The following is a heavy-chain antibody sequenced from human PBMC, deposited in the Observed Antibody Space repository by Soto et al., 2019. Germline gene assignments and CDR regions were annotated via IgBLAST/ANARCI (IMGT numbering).Heavy chain of an antibody. CDR2: IYYSGST. D-gene: IGHD3-3*01. J-gene: IGHJ5*02. CDR3: ARVPSYYDFWSGPYGWFDP. CDR1: GGSISSYY. V-gene: IGHV4-59*01. Sequence: PSETLSLTCTVSGGSISSYYWSWIRQPPGKGLEWIGYIYYSGSTNYNPSLKSRVTISVDTSKNQFSLKLSSVTAADTAVYYCARVPSYYDFWSGPYGWFDPWGQGTLVTVS.